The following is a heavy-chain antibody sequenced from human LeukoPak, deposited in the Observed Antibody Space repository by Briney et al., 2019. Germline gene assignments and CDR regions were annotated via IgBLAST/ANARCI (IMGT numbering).Heavy chain of an antibody. D-gene: IGHD3-9*01. CDR2: ISSNGGST. CDR3: VKGPPVLRYFDWLLYSGFDQGFGP. Sequence: GGSLRLSCSASGFTFSSYAMHWVRQAPGKGLEYVSAISSNGGSTYYADSVKGRFTISRDNSKNTLYLQMSSLRAEDTAVYYCVKGPPVLRYFDWLLYSGFDQGFGPWGQGTLVTVSS. CDR1: GFTFSSYA. J-gene: IGHJ5*02. V-gene: IGHV3-64D*06.